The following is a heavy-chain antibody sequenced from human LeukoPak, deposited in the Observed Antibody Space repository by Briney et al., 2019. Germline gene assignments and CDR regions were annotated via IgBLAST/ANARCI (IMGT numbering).Heavy chain of an antibody. J-gene: IGHJ4*02. Sequence: SETLSLTCAVYGGSFSGYYWSWIRQPPGKGLEWIGEINHSGSTNYNPSLKSRVTISVDTSKNQFSLKPSSVTAADTAVYYCARGGAAAAPYYFDYWGQGTLVTVSS. CDR1: GGSFSGYY. CDR2: INHSGST. CDR3: ARGGAAAAPYYFDY. V-gene: IGHV4-34*01. D-gene: IGHD6-13*01.